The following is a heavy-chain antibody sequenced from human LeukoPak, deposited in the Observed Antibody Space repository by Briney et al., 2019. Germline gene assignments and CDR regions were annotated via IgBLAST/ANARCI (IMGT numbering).Heavy chain of an antibody. CDR3: ARGGTYSRGLLVC. J-gene: IGHJ4*02. V-gene: IGHV1-46*01. CDR2: INPSGGST. Sequence: ASVKVSCKASGYTFTSYYMHWVRQAPGQGLEWMGIINPSGGSTSYAQKFQGRVTMTTDTSTSTAYMELRSLRSDDTAVYYCARGGTYSRGLLVCWGQGTLVTVSS. CDR1: GYTFTSYY. D-gene: IGHD1-26*01.